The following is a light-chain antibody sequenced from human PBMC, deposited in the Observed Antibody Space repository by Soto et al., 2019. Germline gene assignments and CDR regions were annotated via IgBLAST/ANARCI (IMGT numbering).Light chain of an antibody. CDR3: QQNGALPPT. V-gene: IGKV3-20*01. CDR1: QSINNNY. Sequence: EIVLTQSPGTLSLSPGERATLSCRASQSINNNYLAWFQQKPGQALRLLIYGTSTRATGIPDRFSGSGSGTDFSLTISRLEPEDFAVYHCQQNGALPPTFGQGTKVEIK. J-gene: IGKJ1*01. CDR2: GTS.